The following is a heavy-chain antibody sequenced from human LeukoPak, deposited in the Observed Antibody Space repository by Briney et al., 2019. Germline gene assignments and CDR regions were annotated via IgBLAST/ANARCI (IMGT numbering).Heavy chain of an antibody. Sequence: GASVKVSCKASGYTFTGYYMHWVRQAPGQGLEWMGWINPNSGGTNYAQKFQGWVTMTRDTSISTAYMELSRLRSDDTAVYYCARDSGIAAASFDYWGQGTLVTVSS. CDR2: INPNSGGT. D-gene: IGHD6-13*01. J-gene: IGHJ4*02. CDR3: ARDSGIAAASFDY. CDR1: GYTFTGYY. V-gene: IGHV1-2*04.